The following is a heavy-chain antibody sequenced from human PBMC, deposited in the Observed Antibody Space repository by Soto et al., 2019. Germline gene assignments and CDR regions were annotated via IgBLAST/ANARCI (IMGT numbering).Heavy chain of an antibody. V-gene: IGHV3-11*04. CDR3: ARDPVLYCSGWYELYFDY. CDR2: ISSSSTI. Sequence: GGSLRLSCAASGFTFSDYYMNWVRQAPGKGLEWVSSISSSSTIYYADSVKGRFTISRDNAKNSLYLQMNSLRAEDTAVYYCARDPVLYCSGWYELYFDYWGQGTLVTVSS. J-gene: IGHJ4*02. CDR1: GFTFSDYY. D-gene: IGHD6-19*01.